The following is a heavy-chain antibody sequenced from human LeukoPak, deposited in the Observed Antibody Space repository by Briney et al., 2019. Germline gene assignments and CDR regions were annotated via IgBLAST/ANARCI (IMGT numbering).Heavy chain of an antibody. Sequence: ASVKDTFKSSGYTFSNFGINWVRQAPGQGLEWMGWISGNNDNPNYGQKFQGRFAVTTDSSTTTAYMELRNLTFDDTAVYYCARDVTSTDDYWGQRTVVTVSS. V-gene: IGHV1-18*01. CDR3: ARDVTSTDDY. D-gene: IGHD4-17*01. CDR2: ISGNNDNP. CDR1: GYTFSNFG. J-gene: IGHJ4*02.